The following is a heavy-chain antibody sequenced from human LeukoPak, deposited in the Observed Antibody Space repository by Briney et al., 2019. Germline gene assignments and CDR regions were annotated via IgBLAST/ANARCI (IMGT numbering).Heavy chain of an antibody. J-gene: IGHJ4*02. CDR2: ISGSGGST. CDR1: GFTFSSYA. Sequence: GGSLRLSCAASGFTFSSYAMSWVGQAPGKGLEWVSAISGSGGSTYYADSVKGRFTISRDNSKNTLYLQMNSLRAEDTAVYYCAKGHVYSSSWYGYFDYWGQGTLVTVSS. D-gene: IGHD6-13*01. CDR3: AKGHVYSSSWYGYFDY. V-gene: IGHV3-23*01.